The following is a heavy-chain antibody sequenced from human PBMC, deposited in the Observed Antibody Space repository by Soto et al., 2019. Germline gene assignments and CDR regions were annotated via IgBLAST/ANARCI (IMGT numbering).Heavy chain of an antibody. CDR2: ISAYNGNT. CDR1: GYTFTSYG. Sequence: GASVKVSCKASGYTFTSYGISWVRQAPGQGLEWMGWISAYNGNTNYAQKLQGRVTMTTDTSTSTAYMELRSLGSDDTAVYYCARDRDIVVVPAAISNYYYGMDVWGQGTTVTVSS. V-gene: IGHV1-18*04. D-gene: IGHD2-2*02. CDR3: ARDRDIVVVPAAISNYYYGMDV. J-gene: IGHJ6*02.